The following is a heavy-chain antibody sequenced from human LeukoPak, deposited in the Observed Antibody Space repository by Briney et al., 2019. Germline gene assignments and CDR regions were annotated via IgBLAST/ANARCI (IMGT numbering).Heavy chain of an antibody. CDR3: AREGGFYRPLDY. D-gene: IGHD3-3*01. CDR2: VHLDGRT. CDR1: GGSLTTTNW. J-gene: IGHJ4*02. Sequence: SETLSLTCGVSGGSLTTTNWWTWVRQPPGKGLEWIGEVHLDGRTNYNPSLESRLTISVDLSENHISLRLTPVPAADTAVYYCAREGGFYRPLDYSGQGTLVTVSS. V-gene: IGHV4-4*02.